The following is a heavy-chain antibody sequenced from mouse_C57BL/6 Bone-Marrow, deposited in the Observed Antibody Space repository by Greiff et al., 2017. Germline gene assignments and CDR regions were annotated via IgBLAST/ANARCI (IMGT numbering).Heavy chain of an antibody. CDR3: ARTNYYYGSSWYFDV. Sequence: QVQLQQSGPGLVAPSQSLSITCTVSGFSLTSYAISWVRQPPGKGLEWLGVIWTGGGTNYNSALKSRLSISKDNSKSQVFLKMNSLQTDDTARYYCARTNYYYGSSWYFDVWGTGTTVTVSS. D-gene: IGHD1-1*01. V-gene: IGHV2-9-1*01. J-gene: IGHJ1*03. CDR2: IWTGGGT. CDR1: GFSLTSYA.